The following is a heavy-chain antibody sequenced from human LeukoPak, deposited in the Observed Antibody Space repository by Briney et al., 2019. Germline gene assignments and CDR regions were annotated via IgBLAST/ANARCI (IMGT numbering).Heavy chain of an antibody. CDR1: GFTFSTYT. Sequence: GGSLTLSCADSGFTFSTYTMSWGRETLERGREWVSAISGGGGSTYYADSERGRFTISRDNSKNTLYLQMNSLRAEDTAVYYCAKDHIAAAGRDAFDIWGQGTMVTVSS. CDR2: ISGGGGST. J-gene: IGHJ3*02. V-gene: IGHV3-23*01. D-gene: IGHD6-13*01. CDR3: AKDHIAAAGRDAFDI.